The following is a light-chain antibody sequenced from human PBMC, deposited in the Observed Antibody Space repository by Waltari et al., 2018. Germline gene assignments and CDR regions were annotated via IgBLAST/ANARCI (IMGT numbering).Light chain of an antibody. CDR1: QSVSSSC. CDR2: GAS. V-gene: IGKV3-20*01. J-gene: IGKJ2*01. CDR3: QQYGGSQGYT. Sequence: EIVLTQSPGTLSLSPGERATLSCRASQSVSSSCLAWYQQKPGQAPRLLIYGASGRATGIPDRFSGSGSGTDFTLTISRLEPEDFAVYYCQQYGGSQGYTFGQGTKLEIK.